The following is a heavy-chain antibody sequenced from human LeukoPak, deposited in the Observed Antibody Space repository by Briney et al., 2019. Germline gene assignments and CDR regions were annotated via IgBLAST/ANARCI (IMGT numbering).Heavy chain of an antibody. J-gene: IGHJ4*02. CDR2: ITNSGGNT. CDR1: GFTFSSYA. CDR3: VKFDWGTAHQIIY. D-gene: IGHD3-9*01. Sequence: PGGSLRLSCAASGFTFSSYAMSWVRQAPGKGLEWVSAITNSGGNTYYADSVKGRFTISRDNSENTLYLQINSLRAEDTAVNYCVKFDWGTAHQIIYWGQGTLVTVSS. V-gene: IGHV3-23*01.